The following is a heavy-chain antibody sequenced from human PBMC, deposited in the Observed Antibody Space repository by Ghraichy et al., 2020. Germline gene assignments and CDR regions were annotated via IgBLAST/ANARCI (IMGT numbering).Heavy chain of an antibody. CDR2: FDPEDGET. Sequence: ASVKVSCKVSGYTLTELSMHWVRQAPGKGLEWMGGFDPEDGETIYAQKFQGRVTMTEDTSTDTAYMELSSLRSEDMAVYYCATALYGSGSYLFDYWGQGTLVTVSS. CDR1: GYTLTELS. J-gene: IGHJ4*02. D-gene: IGHD3-10*01. CDR3: ATALYGSGSYLFDY. V-gene: IGHV1-24*01.